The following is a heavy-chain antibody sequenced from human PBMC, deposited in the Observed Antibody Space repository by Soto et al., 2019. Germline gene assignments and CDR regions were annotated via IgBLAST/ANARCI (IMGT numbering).Heavy chain of an antibody. V-gene: IGHV1-69*13. Sequence: ASVKVSCKASGGTFSSYAISWVRQAPGQGLEWMGGIIPIFGTANYAQKFQGRVTITADESTSTAYMELSSLRSEDTAVYYCARDSGSSWYGYSGPFDYWGQGTLVTVSS. J-gene: IGHJ4*02. CDR3: ARDSGSSWYGYSGPFDY. CDR1: GGTFSSYA. D-gene: IGHD6-13*01. CDR2: IIPIFGTA.